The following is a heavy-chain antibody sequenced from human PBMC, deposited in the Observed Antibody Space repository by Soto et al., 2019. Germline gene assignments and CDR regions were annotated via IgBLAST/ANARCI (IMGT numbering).Heavy chain of an antibody. CDR1: GGSMNSHY. CDR2: IYYSGST. D-gene: IGHD6-19*01. V-gene: IGHV4-59*11. CDR3: ARGGWYIDY. Sequence: SETLSLTCTVSGGSMNSHYWSWYRQPPGKGLEWIGYIYYSGSTDYNPSLKSRVTMSVDTSKNQFSLKLTSVSAADTAVYYCARGGWYIDYCGQGIMVT. J-gene: IGHJ4*02.